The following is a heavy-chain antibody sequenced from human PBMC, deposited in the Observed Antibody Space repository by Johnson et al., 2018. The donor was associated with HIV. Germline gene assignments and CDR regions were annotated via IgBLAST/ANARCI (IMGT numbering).Heavy chain of an antibody. CDR3: VRRFYDSSAFDI. J-gene: IGHJ3*02. V-gene: IGHV3-30*04. CDR1: GFTFSSYA. CDR2: ISYDGSNK. D-gene: IGHD3-22*01. Sequence: QVQLVESGGGLVQSGGSLRLPCTASGFTFSSYAMHWVRQAPGKGLEWVAVISYDGSNKYYADSVRGRFTISSDNSKRTLFLQMNSLRAEDRAVYYCVRRFYDSSAFDIWGQGTLVTVSS.